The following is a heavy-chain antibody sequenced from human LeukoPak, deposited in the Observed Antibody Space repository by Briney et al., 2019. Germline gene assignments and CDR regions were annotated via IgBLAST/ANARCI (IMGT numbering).Heavy chain of an antibody. Sequence: SETLSLTCTVSGGSISSYYWSWIRQPAGKGLEWIGRIYTSGSTNYNPSLKSRVTMSVDTSKNQFSLKLSSVTAADTAVYYCARQRLLITNSMFDYWGQGTLVTVSS. V-gene: IGHV4-4*07. J-gene: IGHJ4*02. CDR1: GGSISSYY. CDR2: IYTSGST. CDR3: ARQRLLITNSMFDY. D-gene: IGHD3-22*01.